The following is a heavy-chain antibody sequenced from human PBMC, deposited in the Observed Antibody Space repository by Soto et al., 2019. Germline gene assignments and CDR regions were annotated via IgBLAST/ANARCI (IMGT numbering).Heavy chain of an antibody. Sequence: ASVKVSCKAAGYTFTSYAMHWVRQAPGQRLEWMGWINAGNGNTKYSQKFQGRVTITRDTSASTAYMELSSLRSEDTAVYYCASPGGYYDILTGSRDYYYYYGMDVWGQGTTVTVSS. J-gene: IGHJ6*02. CDR3: ASPGGYYDILTGSRDYYYYYGMDV. D-gene: IGHD3-9*01. V-gene: IGHV1-3*01. CDR2: INAGNGNT. CDR1: GYTFTSYA.